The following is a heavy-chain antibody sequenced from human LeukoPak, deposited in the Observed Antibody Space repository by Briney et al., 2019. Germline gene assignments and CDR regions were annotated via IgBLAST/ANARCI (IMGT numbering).Heavy chain of an antibody. J-gene: IGHJ6*03. V-gene: IGHV4-59*01. CDR1: GGSISSYY. CDR2: IYYSGST. Sequence: SETPSPTCTVSGGSISSYYWSWIRQPPGKGLEWIGYIYYSGSTNYNPSLKSRVTISVDTSKNQFSLKLSSVTAADTAVYYCARLLYYGDYPYMDVWGKGTTVTVSS. CDR3: ARLLYYGDYPYMDV. D-gene: IGHD4-17*01.